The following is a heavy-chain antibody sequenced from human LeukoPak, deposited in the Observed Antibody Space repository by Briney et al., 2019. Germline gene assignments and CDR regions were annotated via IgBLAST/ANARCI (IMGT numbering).Heavy chain of an antibody. CDR1: GYTFTSYS. Sequence: ASVKVSCKASGYTFTSYSMNWVRQAPGQGLEWMGWINTNTGNPTYAQGFTGRFVFSLDSSVTTAYLQISSLKAEDTAVYYCARARYCSGGSCYVTGVGDYWGQGTLVTVSS. CDR3: ARARYCSGGSCYVTGVGDY. V-gene: IGHV7-4-1*02. J-gene: IGHJ4*02. CDR2: INTNTGNP. D-gene: IGHD2-15*01.